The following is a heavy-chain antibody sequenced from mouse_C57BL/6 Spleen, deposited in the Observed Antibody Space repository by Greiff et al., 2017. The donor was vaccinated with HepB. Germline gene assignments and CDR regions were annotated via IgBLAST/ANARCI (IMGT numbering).Heavy chain of an antibody. D-gene: IGHD2-4*01. CDR3: TREGGYYEYDGGFDY. CDR1: GFTFSSYA. CDR2: ISSGGDYI. Sequence: EVQLVESGEGLVKPGGSLKLSCAASGFTFSSYAMSWVRQTPEKRLEWVAYISSGGDYIYYADTVKGRFTISRDNARNTLYLQMSSLKSEDTAMYYCTREGGYYEYDGGFDYWGQGTTLTVSS. V-gene: IGHV5-9-1*02. J-gene: IGHJ2*01.